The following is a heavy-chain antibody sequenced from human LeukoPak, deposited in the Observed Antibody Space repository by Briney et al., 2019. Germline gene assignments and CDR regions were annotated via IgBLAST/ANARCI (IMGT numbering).Heavy chain of an antibody. J-gene: IGHJ6*03. CDR1: GFTFSSYA. D-gene: IGHD2-2*01. CDR2: ISGSGGST. V-gene: IGHV3-23*01. CDR3: AKGTYCSSTSCYHATGGYYYMDV. Sequence: GGSLRLSCAASGFTFSSYAMSWVRQPPGKGLESLSAISGSGGSTYYADSVKGRFTISRHNSKTTLYLQMNSLRAEDTAVHYCAKGTYCSSTSCYHATGGYYYMDVWGKATTVTVSS.